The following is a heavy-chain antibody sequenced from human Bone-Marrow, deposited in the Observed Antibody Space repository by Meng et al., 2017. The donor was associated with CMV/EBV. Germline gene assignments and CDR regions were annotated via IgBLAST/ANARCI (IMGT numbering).Heavy chain of an antibody. D-gene: IGHD3-3*02. J-gene: IGHJ4*02. CDR3: AKRELFWSGYHDY. V-gene: IGHV3-30*04. CDR1: GFTFSSYA. Sequence: GESLKISCAASGFTFSSYAMHWVRQAPGKGLEWVAVISYDGSNKYYAASVKGRFTISRDNSKNTLYLQMNSLRAEDTAVYYCAKRELFWSGYHDYWGQGTLVTVSS. CDR2: ISYDGSNK.